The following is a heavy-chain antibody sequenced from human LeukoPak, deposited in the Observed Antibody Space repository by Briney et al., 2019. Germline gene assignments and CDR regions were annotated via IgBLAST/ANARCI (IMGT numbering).Heavy chain of an antibody. CDR3: AKGQSPNYYYGLDV. J-gene: IGHJ6*02. Sequence: PGGSLRLSCAASGFTFSSYWMSWVRQAPGKGLEWVANIKQDGSEKYYVDSVKGRFTISRDSSKNTLYLQMNSLRAEDTAVYYCAKGQSPNYYYGLDVWGQGTAVTVSS. CDR1: GFTFSSYW. V-gene: IGHV3-7*03. CDR2: IKQDGSEK.